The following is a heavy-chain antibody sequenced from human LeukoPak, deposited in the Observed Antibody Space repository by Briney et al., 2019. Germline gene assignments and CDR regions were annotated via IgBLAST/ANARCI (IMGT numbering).Heavy chain of an antibody. V-gene: IGHV4-39*07. J-gene: IGHJ3*01. Sequence: SETLSLTCTVSGGSIRSSSYYWGCIRQPPGKGLEWIGSIYYTGSTYYNPSLKSRVTISVDTSKNQFSLRLTSVTAADTAVYYCARVPPDYNDLHDALDLWGQGTVVTVSS. D-gene: IGHD4-17*01. CDR1: GGSIRSSSYY. CDR2: IYYTGST. CDR3: ARVPPDYNDLHDALDL.